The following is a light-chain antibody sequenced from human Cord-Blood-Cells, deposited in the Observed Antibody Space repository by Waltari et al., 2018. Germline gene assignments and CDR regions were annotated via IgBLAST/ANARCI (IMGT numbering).Light chain of an antibody. CDR2: DAS. Sequence: IVFTQSPATLSLSPGERATLSCRASQGVSSYLAWYQQKPGQAPRLLIYDASNRATGIPARFSGSGPGTDFTLTISSLEPEDFAVYYCQQRSNWLTFGGGTKVEIK. CDR3: QQRSNWLT. CDR1: QGVSSY. J-gene: IGKJ4*01. V-gene: IGKV3D-11*01.